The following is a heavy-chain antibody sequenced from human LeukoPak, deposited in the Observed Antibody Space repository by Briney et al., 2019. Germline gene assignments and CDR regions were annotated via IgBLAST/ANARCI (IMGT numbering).Heavy chain of an antibody. CDR1: GGSIGSSRYY. D-gene: IGHD6-13*01. Sequence: VKPSETLSLTCTVSGGSIGSSRYYWGWIRQPPGEGLEWIVSDRYSGSTYYNPSLKSRVTISMDTSTNQFSLKLTSVTAADTAVYYCARHELPGIAISAGFDYWGQGTLVTVSS. J-gene: IGHJ4*02. CDR2: DRYSGST. V-gene: IGHV4-39*01. CDR3: ARHELPGIAISAGFDY.